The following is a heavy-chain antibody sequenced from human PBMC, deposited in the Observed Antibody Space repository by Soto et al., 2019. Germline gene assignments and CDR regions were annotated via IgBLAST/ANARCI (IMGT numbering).Heavy chain of an antibody. CDR2: VNPNSGDT. V-gene: IGHV1-8*01. CDR3: ARVPFVNFGDSVPFDY. Sequence: VQLLQSGAEVKKPGASVKVSCKTSGFTFTSYDINWVRQATGQGLEWMGWVNPNSGDTDYAQKFQGRVTMTRNTSITTASLELSSLSSEDTVVYYCARVPFVNFGDSVPFDYWGQGTLVTVSS. CDR1: GFTFTSYD. J-gene: IGHJ4*02. D-gene: IGHD4-17*01.